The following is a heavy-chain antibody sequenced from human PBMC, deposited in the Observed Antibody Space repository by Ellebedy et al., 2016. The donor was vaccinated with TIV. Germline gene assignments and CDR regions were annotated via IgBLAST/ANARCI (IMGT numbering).Heavy chain of an antibody. CDR3: ATGYSGYDRTHDY. CDR2: IYHSGST. D-gene: IGHD5-12*01. J-gene: IGHJ4*02. V-gene: IGHV4-4*02. Sequence: SETLSLTXAVSGGSISSSNWWSWVRQPPGKGLEWIGEIYHSGSTNYNPSLKSRVTISVDKSKNQFSLKLSSVTAADTAVYYCATGYSGYDRTHDYWGQGTPVTVSS. CDR1: GGSISSSNW.